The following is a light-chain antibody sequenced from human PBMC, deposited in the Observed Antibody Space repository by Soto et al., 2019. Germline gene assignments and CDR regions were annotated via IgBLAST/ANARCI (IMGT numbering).Light chain of an antibody. J-gene: IGLJ2*01. CDR1: SSDVGVYNY. CDR2: EVS. V-gene: IGLV2-14*01. Sequence: QSALTQPASVSGSPGQSITISCTGTSSDVGVYNYVSWYQQHPDKAPKLMIYEVSNRPSGVSNRFSGSKSGNTASLTISGLQAEDEADYYCISYRATHTLVFGGGTKLTVL. CDR3: ISYRATHTLV.